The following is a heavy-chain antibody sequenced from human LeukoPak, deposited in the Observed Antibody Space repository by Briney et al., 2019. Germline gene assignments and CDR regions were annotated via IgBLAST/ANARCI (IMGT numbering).Heavy chain of an antibody. V-gene: IGHV3-53*01. CDR2: IYSDGST. D-gene: IGHD2-2*01. CDR1: GFTVSSNY. Sequence: PGGSLRLSCAASGFTVSSNYMSWVRQAPGKGLEWVSVIYSDGSTYYADSVKGRFTFSRDNSKNTLYLQMDSLRAEDTAVYYCASFIVVIPVAMRGDAFDFWGQGTVVTVSS. J-gene: IGHJ3*01. CDR3: ASFIVVIPVAMRGDAFDF.